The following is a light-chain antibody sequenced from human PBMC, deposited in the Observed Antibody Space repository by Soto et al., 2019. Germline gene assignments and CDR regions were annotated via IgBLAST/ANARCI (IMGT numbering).Light chain of an antibody. J-gene: IGKJ1*01. Sequence: EIVMTQSPATLSVSPGERATLSCRASQSVSGNLAWYQQKPGQAPRLLIYGASTRATGIPARFSGSGSGTEFTLTISSLQSEDFAVDYCQQYNNWPFWAFGQGTKVEI. CDR1: QSVSGN. CDR3: QQYNNWPFWA. CDR2: GAS. V-gene: IGKV3-15*01.